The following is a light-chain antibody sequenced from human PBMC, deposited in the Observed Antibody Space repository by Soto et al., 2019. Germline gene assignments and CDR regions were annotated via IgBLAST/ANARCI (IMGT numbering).Light chain of an antibody. J-gene: IGKJ1*01. CDR2: AAS. Sequence: DIQMTQSPSSLSASVGDRVTITCRASLIISTYLAWYQQKTGKVPKVLIYAASTLQPGVPSRFSGSGSGTDYTLTISSLQPEDAATYYCQKYNSAPWTFGQGT. CDR3: QKYNSAPWT. V-gene: IGKV1-27*01. CDR1: LIISTY.